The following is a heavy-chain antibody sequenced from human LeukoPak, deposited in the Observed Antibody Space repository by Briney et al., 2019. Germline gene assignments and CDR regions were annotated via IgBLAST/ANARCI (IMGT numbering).Heavy chain of an antibody. D-gene: IGHD3-10*01. CDR2: IYYSGST. CDR1: GGSISSYY. V-gene: IGHV4-59*01. J-gene: IGHJ3*01. CDR3: ARVAWFGESPLDAFDF. Sequence: SETLSLTCTVSGGSISSYYWSWIRQPPGKGLEWSGYIYYSGSTNYNPSLKSRDNISVDTSKTQFSLKLSSVTAADTAVYYCARVAWFGESPLDAFDFWGQGTMVTVSS.